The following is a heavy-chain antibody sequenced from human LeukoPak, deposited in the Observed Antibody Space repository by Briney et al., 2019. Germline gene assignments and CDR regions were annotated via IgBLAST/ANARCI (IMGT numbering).Heavy chain of an antibody. CDR3: TRDAMVRGVIPFDY. J-gene: IGHJ4*02. D-gene: IGHD3-10*01. Sequence: TGGSLRLSCAASGFTFSSYSMNWVRQAPGKGLGWVGFIRSKAYGGTTEYAASVKGRFTISRDDSKSIAYLQMNSLKTEDTAVYYCTRDAMVRGVIPFDYWGQGTLVTVSS. CDR1: GFTFSSYS. V-gene: IGHV3-49*04. CDR2: IRSKAYGGTT.